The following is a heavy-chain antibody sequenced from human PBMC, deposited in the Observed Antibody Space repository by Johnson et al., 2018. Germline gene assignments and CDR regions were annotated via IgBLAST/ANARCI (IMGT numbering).Heavy chain of an antibody. D-gene: IGHD5-18*01. CDR2: ISYDGSNK. CDR1: GFTFSSYA. J-gene: IGHJ6*03. V-gene: IGHV3-30-3*01. Sequence: QLVESGGGVVQPGRSLRLSCAASGFTFSSYAMHWVRQAPGKGLEWVAVISYDGSNKYYADSVKGRFIISRDNAKNSLYLQMNSLRAEDTALYYCAREVRDTYGYHNYYYMDVWGKGTTFTVSS. CDR3: AREVRDTYGYHNYYYMDV.